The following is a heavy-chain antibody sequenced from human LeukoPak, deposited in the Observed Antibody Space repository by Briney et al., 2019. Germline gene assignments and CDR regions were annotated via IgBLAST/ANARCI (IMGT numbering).Heavy chain of an antibody. D-gene: IGHD1-26*01. CDR3: AKDRTVGASYWYFDL. CDR1: GFTFSSYA. V-gene: IGHV3-23*01. J-gene: IGHJ2*01. Sequence: GGSLRLSCAASGFTFSSYAMSWVRQAPGMGLEWVSTISGNGGATYYADSVKGRFTISRDSSKNTLFLHMNTLRAEDTAIYYCAKDRTVGASYWYFDLWGRGTLVTVSS. CDR2: ISGNGGAT.